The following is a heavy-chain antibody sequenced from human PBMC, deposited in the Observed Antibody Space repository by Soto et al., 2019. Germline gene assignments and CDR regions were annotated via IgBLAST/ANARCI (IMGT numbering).Heavy chain of an antibody. CDR1: GVSLSTGGVG. V-gene: IGHV2-5*02. Sequence: QITLKESGPTLVKPTQPLTLTCNHSGVSLSTGGVGVGWIRQPPGKALEWLAFIYWDDDQPSSRSLKSRLTISKDTSKNQVILTMTNMAAEDTSAYYSAHMRAATFDYWGQGTLVTVSS. D-gene: IGHD2-15*01. CDR3: AHMRAATFDY. CDR2: IYWDDDQ. J-gene: IGHJ4*02.